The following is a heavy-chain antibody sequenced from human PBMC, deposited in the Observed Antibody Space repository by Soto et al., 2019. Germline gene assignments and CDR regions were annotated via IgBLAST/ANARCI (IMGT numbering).Heavy chain of an antibody. CDR3: ARLGYCSSTRCPGFDY. Sequence: SEPLSLTCTVSGGSISSYYWSWIQQPPGKGLEWIGYIYYSGSTNYNPSLKSRVTISVDTSKNQFSLKLSSVTAADTAVYYCARLGYCSSTRCPGFDYWGQENLVTVSS. V-gene: IGHV4-59*01. J-gene: IGHJ4*02. D-gene: IGHD2-2*01. CDR2: IYYSGST. CDR1: GGSISSYY.